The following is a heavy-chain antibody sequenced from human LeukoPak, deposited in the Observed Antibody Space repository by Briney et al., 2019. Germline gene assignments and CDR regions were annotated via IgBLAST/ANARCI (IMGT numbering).Heavy chain of an antibody. J-gene: IGHJ4*02. CDR1: GFTFSASA. V-gene: IGHV3-73*01. CDR2: VRTKTNNYAT. D-gene: IGHD3-22*01. CDR3: ASYDNAGNYYHNY. Sequence: GGSLKLSCAGSGFTFSASAMHWVRQASGKGLEWVGRVRTKTNNYATTYAASVKGRFTISRDDSKNTAYLQMNSLGTGDTAVYYFASYDNAGNYYHNYWGQGTLVTVSS.